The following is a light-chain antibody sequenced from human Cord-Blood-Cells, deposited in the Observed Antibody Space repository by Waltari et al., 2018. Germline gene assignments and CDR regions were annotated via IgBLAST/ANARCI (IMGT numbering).Light chain of an antibody. V-gene: IGLV2-23*01. CDR3: CSYAGSSTVV. Sequence: QSALTQPASVSGSPGQSITLSCTGTSSDVGSSNLVSWYQQHPGKAPKLMIYEGSKRPSGVSNRFSGSKSGNTASLTISGLQAEDEADYYCCSYAGSSTVVFGGGTKLTVL. J-gene: IGLJ2*01. CDR2: EGS. CDR1: SSDVGSSNL.